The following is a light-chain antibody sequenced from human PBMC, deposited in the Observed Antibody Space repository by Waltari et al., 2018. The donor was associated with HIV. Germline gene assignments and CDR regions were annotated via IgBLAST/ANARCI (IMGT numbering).Light chain of an antibody. CDR3: SSYTTTNTII. CDR1: SSDIGAYEY. CDR2: DVF. J-gene: IGLJ2*01. V-gene: IGLV2-14*03. Sequence: QSALTQPASVSGSPGQSITISCTGTSSDIGAYEYVSWYRQHPAKAPQLLIYDVFYRASGVSLLFSGSKSGNTAALTIAGLQVEDEAVYACSSYTTTNTIIFGGGTKLTVL.